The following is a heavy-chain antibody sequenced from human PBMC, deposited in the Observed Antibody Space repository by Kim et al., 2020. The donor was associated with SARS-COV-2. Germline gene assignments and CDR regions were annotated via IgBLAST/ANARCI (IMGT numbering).Heavy chain of an antibody. CDR3: ARDHREWLQYTANWYYDL. CDR1: GGPISSYY. CDR2: IYYSGST. D-gene: IGHD3-3*01. Sequence: SETLSLTCTVSGGPISSYYWSWIRQPPGKGLEWIGYIYYSGSTNYNPSLKSRVTISVDTSKNQFSLKLSSVTAADTAVYYCARDHREWLQYTANWYYDLWGRGTLVTVSS. J-gene: IGHJ2*01. V-gene: IGHV4-59*01.